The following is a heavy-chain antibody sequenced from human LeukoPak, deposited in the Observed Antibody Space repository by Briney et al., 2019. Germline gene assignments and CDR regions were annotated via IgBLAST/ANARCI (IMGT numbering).Heavy chain of an antibody. J-gene: IGHJ4*02. Sequence: GGSLRLSCAASGFTFSSYWMSWVRQAPGKGLEWVANIKQDGSEKYYVDSVKGRFTISRGNAKNSLYLQMNSLRAEDTAVYYCARAVAGSYFDYWGQGTLVTVSS. D-gene: IGHD6-19*01. CDR1: GFTFSSYW. CDR2: IKQDGSEK. V-gene: IGHV3-7*01. CDR3: ARAVAGSYFDY.